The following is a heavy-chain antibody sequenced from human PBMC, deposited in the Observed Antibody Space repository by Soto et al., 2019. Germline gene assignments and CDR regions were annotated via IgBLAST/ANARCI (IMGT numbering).Heavy chain of an antibody. V-gene: IGHV1-18*04. D-gene: IGHD5-18*01. CDR1: GCTFTSYG. Sequence: ASVKVSCKASGCTFTSYGISWVRQAPGQGLEWMGWISAYSGNTNYAQKLQGRVTMTTDTSTSTAYMELRSLRSDDTAVYYCARRPVDTAMVINFDYWGQGTLVTVSS. CDR3: ARRPVDTAMVINFDY. CDR2: ISAYSGNT. J-gene: IGHJ4*02.